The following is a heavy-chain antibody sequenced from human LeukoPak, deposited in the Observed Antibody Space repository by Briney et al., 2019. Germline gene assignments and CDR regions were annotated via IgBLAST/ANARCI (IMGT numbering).Heavy chain of an antibody. J-gene: IGHJ5*02. D-gene: IGHD3-9*01. V-gene: IGHV3-23*01. Sequence: GGSLRLSCAASGFTFSSYGMSWVRQAPGKGLEWVSAISGSGGSTYYADSVKGRFTISRDNSKNTLYLQMNSLRAEDTAGYYCAKDREALRYFDWLGGDWFDPWGQGTLVTVSS. CDR1: GFTFSSYG. CDR3: AKDREALRYFDWLGGDWFDP. CDR2: ISGSGGST.